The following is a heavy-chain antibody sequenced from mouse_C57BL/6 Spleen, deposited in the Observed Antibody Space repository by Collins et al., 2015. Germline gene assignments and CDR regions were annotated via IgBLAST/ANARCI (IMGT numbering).Heavy chain of an antibody. J-gene: IGHJ2*01. CDR3: VRGYYGLDY. V-gene: IGHV9-3*02. CDR2: INTNTGEP. Sequence: WMGWINTNTGEPTYVEEFKGRFAFSLETSASTAYLQINNLKNEDTATYFCVRGYYGLDYWGQGTTLTVSS. D-gene: IGHD1-2*01.